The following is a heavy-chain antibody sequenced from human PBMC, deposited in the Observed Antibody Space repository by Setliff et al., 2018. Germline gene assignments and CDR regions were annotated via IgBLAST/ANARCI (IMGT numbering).Heavy chain of an antibody. CDR2: MYYSGST. Sequence: SETLSLTCSVSGGSISSGSYYWGWIRQSPGRGLEWIGSMYYSGSTYYNPSLKGRVTLSVDTTKNQFSLKLTSMTAADTAVYFCARHLLVQGTYHFDYWGQGSPVTVSS. V-gene: IGHV4-39*01. D-gene: IGHD3-10*01. CDR3: ARHLLVQGTYHFDY. J-gene: IGHJ4*02. CDR1: GGSISSGSYY.